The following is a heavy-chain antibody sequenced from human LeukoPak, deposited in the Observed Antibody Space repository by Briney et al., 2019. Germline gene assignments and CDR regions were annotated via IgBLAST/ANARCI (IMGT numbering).Heavy chain of an antibody. J-gene: IGHJ4*02. CDR1: GFTISTYR. CDR3: ARAVAAADSY. CDR2: INQDGSKK. D-gene: IGHD6-13*01. V-gene: IGHV3-7*04. Sequence: GGSLRLSCTASGFTISTYRMSWVRQAPGKGLEWVANINQDGSKKYYVDSVKGRFTISRDNVKNSVYLQMNSLRAEDTAVYSRARAVAAADSYWGRGTLVTVSS.